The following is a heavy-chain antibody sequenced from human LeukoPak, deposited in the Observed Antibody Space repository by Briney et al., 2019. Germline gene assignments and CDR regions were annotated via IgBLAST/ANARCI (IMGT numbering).Heavy chain of an antibody. CDR3: ARALLRTRDAFDI. D-gene: IGHD4/OR15-4a*01. V-gene: IGHV3-21*01. CDR1: GCTFSSYS. J-gene: IGHJ3*02. Sequence: PGESLRLSCAASGCTFSSYSMNWVRQAPGKGLEWVSSISSSSSYRYYADSVKGRFTISRENAKTSLYLQMNSLRAEDTAVYYCARALLRTRDAFDIWGQGTMVTVSS. CDR2: ISSSSSYR.